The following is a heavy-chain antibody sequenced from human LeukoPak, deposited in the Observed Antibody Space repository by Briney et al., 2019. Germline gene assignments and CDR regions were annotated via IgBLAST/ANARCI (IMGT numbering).Heavy chain of an antibody. V-gene: IGHV3-66*03. J-gene: IGHJ4*02. CDR1: GFTVSSNY. CDR2: IYSSGST. CDR3: ARDGSGTSSFGY. D-gene: IGHD6-13*01. Sequence: EGSLRLSCAASGFTVSSNYMNWVRQAPRKGLEWVSVIYSSGSTYYAESVKGRFTISRDNSKNTLYLQMNSLRVEDTGVYYCARDGSGTSSFGYWGQGTLVTVSS.